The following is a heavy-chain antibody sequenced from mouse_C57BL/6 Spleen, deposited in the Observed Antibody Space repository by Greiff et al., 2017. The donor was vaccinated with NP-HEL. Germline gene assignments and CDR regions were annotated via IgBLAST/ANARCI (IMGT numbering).Heavy chain of an antibody. CDR1: GFSFNTYA. V-gene: IGHV10-1*01. J-gene: IGHJ4*01. Sequence: DVQLQESGGGLVQPKGSLKLSCAASGFSFNTYAMNWVRQAPGKGLEWVARIRSKSNNYATYYADSVKDRFTISRDDSESMLYLQMNNLKTEDTAMYYCVRPPTVVADYYAMDYWGQGTSVTVSS. CDR2: IRSKSNNYAT. D-gene: IGHD1-1*01. CDR3: VRPPTVVADYYAMDY.